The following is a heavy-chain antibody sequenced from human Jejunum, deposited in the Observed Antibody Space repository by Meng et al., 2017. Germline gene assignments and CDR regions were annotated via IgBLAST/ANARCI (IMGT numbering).Heavy chain of an antibody. CDR3: AGGGLVRSTRGYFDY. CDR2: TYYRSKWYI. V-gene: IGHV6-1*01. CDR1: GDSVSSNTAG. J-gene: IGHJ4*02. Sequence: QIQLQQSGPGLVKLSQTLSLPCSISGDSVSSNTAGWNWIRQSPSRGLEWLGRTYYRSKWYIDYAVSVKSRITINPDTSKNQFSLHLNSVTPEDTAVYYCAGGGLVRSTRGYFDYWGQGTLVTVSS. D-gene: IGHD1-26*01.